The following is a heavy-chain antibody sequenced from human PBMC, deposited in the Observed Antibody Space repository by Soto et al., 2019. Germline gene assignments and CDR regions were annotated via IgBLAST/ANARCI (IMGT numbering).Heavy chain of an antibody. J-gene: IGHJ5*02. D-gene: IGHD3-3*01. CDR3: AKAGTIFGVVMNNWFDP. V-gene: IGHV3-23*01. CDR1: GFTFSSYA. Sequence: GGSLRLSCAASGFTFSSYAMSWVRQAPGKGLERVSGISGSGDSTYYADSVKGRFTISRDNSKNTLHLQMNSLRAEDTAVYYCAKAGTIFGVVMNNWFDPWGQGTLVTVSS. CDR2: ISGSGDST.